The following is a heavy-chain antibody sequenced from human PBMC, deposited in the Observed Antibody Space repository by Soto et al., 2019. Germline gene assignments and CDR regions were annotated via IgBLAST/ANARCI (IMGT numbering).Heavy chain of an antibody. CDR2: ISSSSSYI. J-gene: IGHJ4*02. V-gene: IGHV3-21*01. CDR1: GFTFSSYS. D-gene: IGHD3-22*01. CDR3: ATDTYYYDSSGSY. Sequence: LRLSCAASGFTFSSYSMNWVRQAPGKGLEWVSSISSSSSYIYYADSVKGRFTISRDNAKNSLYLQMNSLRAEDTAVYYCATDTYYYDSSGSYWGQGTLVTVSS.